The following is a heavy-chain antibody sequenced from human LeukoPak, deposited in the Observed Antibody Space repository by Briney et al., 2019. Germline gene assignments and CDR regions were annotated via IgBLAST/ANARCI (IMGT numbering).Heavy chain of an antibody. CDR1: GDSISRSDSY. D-gene: IGHD3-22*01. Sequence: SETPSLTCSVSGDSISRSDSYWDWIRQPPGKGLEWIGTIYYSGRTYYSPSLKSRVTMSVDTSKNQFSLNLRSVTAADTAAYYCARRRYFDGSGYLEWGQGTLLSVSS. V-gene: IGHV4-39*01. J-gene: IGHJ1*01. CDR2: IYYSGRT. CDR3: ARRRYFDGSGYLE.